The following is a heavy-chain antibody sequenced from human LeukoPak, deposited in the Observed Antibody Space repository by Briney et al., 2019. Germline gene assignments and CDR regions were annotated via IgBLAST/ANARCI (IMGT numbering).Heavy chain of an antibody. CDR3: ARAVGGEPKGFGELRDDAFDI. CDR1: GGSFSGYY. CDR2: INHSGST. D-gene: IGHD3-10*01. Sequence: SETLSLTCAVYGGSFSGYYWSWIRQPPGKGLEWIGEINHSGSTNYNPSLKSRVTISVDTSKNQFSLKLSSVTAADTAVYYCARAVGGEPKGFGELRDDAFDIWGQGTMVTVSS. V-gene: IGHV4-34*01. J-gene: IGHJ3*02.